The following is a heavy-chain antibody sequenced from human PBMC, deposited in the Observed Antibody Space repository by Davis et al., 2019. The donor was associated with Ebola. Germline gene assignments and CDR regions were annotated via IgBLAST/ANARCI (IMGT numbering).Heavy chain of an antibody. J-gene: IGHJ6*02. CDR3: ARDGPDYYGLDV. CDR2: IGAYNGNT. CDR1: GYSFSNHG. V-gene: IGHV1-18*01. Sequence: ASVKVSCKASGYSFSNHGISWVRQAPGQGLEWMGWIGAYNGNTNYAQKVQGRVTMTTDTSTSTVYMEVGSLRSEDTAVYYCARDGPDYYGLDVWGQGTTVTVSS.